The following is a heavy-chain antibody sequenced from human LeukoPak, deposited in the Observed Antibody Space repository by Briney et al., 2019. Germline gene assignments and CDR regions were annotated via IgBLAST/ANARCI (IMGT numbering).Heavy chain of an antibody. V-gene: IGHV3-30*02. Sequence: PGGSLRLSCAASGFTFSNYGMHWVRQAPGKGLEWVAFIRYDGSNKYYADSVKGRFTISRDNSKNTLYLQMNSLRAEDTAVYYCAKRPYCSGGSCSNHFQHWGQGTLVTVSS. CDR2: IRYDGSNK. J-gene: IGHJ1*01. D-gene: IGHD2-15*01. CDR1: GFTFSNYG. CDR3: AKRPYCSGGSCSNHFQH.